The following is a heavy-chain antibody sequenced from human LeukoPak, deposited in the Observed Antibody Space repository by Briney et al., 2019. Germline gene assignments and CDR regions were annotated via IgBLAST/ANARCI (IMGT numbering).Heavy chain of an antibody. J-gene: IGHJ4*02. V-gene: IGHV4-59*13. Sequence: TSETLSLTCTVSGASISSWYWSWIRQPPGKGLEWIGDIYGSGSTNYNSSLKSRVTMSTDTSKNQFSLKLTSVTAADTAVYYCARQTALAGYAGGLGFNYWGQGTLVTVSS. CDR2: IYGSGST. CDR3: ARQTALAGYAGGLGFNY. CDR1: GASISSWY. D-gene: IGHD2-2*01.